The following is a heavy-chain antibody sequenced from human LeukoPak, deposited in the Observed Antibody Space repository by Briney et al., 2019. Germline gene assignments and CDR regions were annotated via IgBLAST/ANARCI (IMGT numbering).Heavy chain of an antibody. CDR2: ISGSGGST. V-gene: IGHV3-23*01. CDR3: AKDLDYYGSGSDPVFDY. CDR1: GFTFSSYA. Sequence: PGGSLRLSCAASGFTFSSYAMSWVRQAPGKGLEWVSAISGSGGSTYYADSVNGRFTISRDNSKNTLYLQMNSLRAEDTAVYYCAKDLDYYGSGSDPVFDYWGQGTLVTVSS. J-gene: IGHJ4*02. D-gene: IGHD3-10*01.